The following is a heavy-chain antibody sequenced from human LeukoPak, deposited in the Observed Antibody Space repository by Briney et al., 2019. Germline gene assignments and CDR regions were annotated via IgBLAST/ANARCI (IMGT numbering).Heavy chain of an antibody. CDR3: ARNHTTYYDFWSGYYYYYGMDV. J-gene: IGHJ6*02. D-gene: IGHD3-3*01. CDR2: IIPILGIA. CDR1: GGTFSSYA. Sequence: TSVKVSCKASGGTFSSYAISWVRQAPGQGLEWMGRIIPILGIANYAQKFQGRVTITADKSTSTAYMELSSLRSDDTAVYYCARNHTTYYDFWSGYYYYYGMDVWGQGTTVTVSS. V-gene: IGHV1-69*04.